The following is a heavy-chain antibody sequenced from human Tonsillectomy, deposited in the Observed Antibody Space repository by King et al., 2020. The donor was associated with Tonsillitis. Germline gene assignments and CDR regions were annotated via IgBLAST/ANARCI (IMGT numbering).Heavy chain of an antibody. Sequence: QVQLVESGGGVVQPGRSLRLSCAASGFTFSSYGMHWVRQAPGKGLEWVAIISYDGSNKYYTDSVKGRFTISRDNSKNTLYLQMNSLRAEDTAVYYCAKKHDTNWFDPWGQGTLVTVSS. CDR1: GFTFSSYG. D-gene: IGHD3-22*01. CDR3: AKKHDTNWFDP. J-gene: IGHJ5*01. V-gene: IGHV3-30*18. CDR2: ISYDGSNK.